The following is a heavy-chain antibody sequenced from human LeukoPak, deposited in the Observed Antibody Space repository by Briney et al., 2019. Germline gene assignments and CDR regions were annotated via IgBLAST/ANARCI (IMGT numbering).Heavy chain of an antibody. CDR2: ISGYNGHT. V-gene: IGHV1-18*04. CDR3: ARGPGIAVAGVFDY. J-gene: IGHJ4*02. CDR1: GYTFTSYG. Sequence: GASVKVSCKASGYTFTSYGINWVRRAPGQGLEWMGWISGYNGHTNYVQKMQGRVTMTTDTSTNTAYMELRSLRSDDTAVYYCARGPGIAVAGVFDYWDQGSLVTVSS. D-gene: IGHD6-19*01.